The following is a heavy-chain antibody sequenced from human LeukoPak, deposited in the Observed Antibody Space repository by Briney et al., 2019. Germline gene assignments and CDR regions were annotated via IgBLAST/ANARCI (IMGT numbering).Heavy chain of an antibody. Sequence: ASVKVSCKASGYTFTSYGISWVRQAPGQGLEWMGWISAYNGNTNYAQKLQGRVTMTTDTSTSTAYMELRSLRSDDTAVYYCARDPYCSSTSCYFDYWGQGTLVTVSS. CDR1: GYTFTSYG. V-gene: IGHV1-18*01. CDR2: ISAYNGNT. D-gene: IGHD2-2*01. CDR3: ARDPYCSSTSCYFDY. J-gene: IGHJ4*02.